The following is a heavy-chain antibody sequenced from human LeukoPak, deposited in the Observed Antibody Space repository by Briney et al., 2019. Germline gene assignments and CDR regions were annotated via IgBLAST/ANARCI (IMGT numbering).Heavy chain of an antibody. D-gene: IGHD2-8*01. J-gene: IGHJ6*02. Sequence: GGSLRLSCAASGFTFSSYSMNWVRQAPGKGLEWVSSISSSSSYIYYADSVKGRFTISRDNAKNPLYLQMNSLTAEDTAVYYCARDIVLGRTHDGMDVWGQGTTVTVSS. CDR3: ARDIVLGRTHDGMDV. V-gene: IGHV3-21*01. CDR1: GFTFSSYS. CDR2: ISSSSSYI.